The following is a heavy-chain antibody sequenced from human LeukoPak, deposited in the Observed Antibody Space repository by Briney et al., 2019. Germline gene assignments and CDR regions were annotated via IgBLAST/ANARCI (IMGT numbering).Heavy chain of an antibody. CDR2: ISGSGGST. CDR3: AKIEYQWLVPDFDY. V-gene: IGHV3-23*01. D-gene: IGHD6-19*01. CDR1: GFPFSSYA. Sequence: GGSLRPSCAAPGFPFSSYAMSWVRQAPGKGLEWVSAISGSGGSTYYADSVKGRFTISRDNSKSTLYLQMNSLGAEDPAVYYCAKIEYQWLVPDFDYWGQGTLVTGSS. J-gene: IGHJ4*02.